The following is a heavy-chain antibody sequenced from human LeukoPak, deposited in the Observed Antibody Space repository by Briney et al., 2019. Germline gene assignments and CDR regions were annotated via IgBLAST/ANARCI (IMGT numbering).Heavy chain of an antibody. CDR2: INHSGGT. V-gene: IGHV4-34*01. D-gene: IGHD6-19*01. CDR1: GGSFSGYY. Sequence: SETLSLTCAIYGGSFSGYYWSWIRQPPGKGLEWIGEINHSGGTNYNPSLKSRVTISVDTSKNQFSLKLSSVTAADTAVYYCARVESSGWYHYWGQGTLVTVSS. CDR3: ARVESSGWYHY. J-gene: IGHJ4*02.